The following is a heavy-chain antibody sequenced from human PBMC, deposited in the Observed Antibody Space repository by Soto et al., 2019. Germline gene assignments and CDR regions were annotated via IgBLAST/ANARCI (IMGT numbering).Heavy chain of an antibody. Sequence: QVQLVQSGAEVKKPGSSVKVSCKASGGTFSSYAISWVRQAPGQGLEWMGGIIPIFGTANYAQKFQGRVTITADESASTAYLLLSSLRSEDTAVYYCGAVEAPYYYYGMDVWGQGTTVTVSS. CDR2: IIPIFGTA. CDR3: GAVEAPYYYYGMDV. CDR1: GGTFSSYA. D-gene: IGHD6-6*01. J-gene: IGHJ6*02. V-gene: IGHV1-69*12.